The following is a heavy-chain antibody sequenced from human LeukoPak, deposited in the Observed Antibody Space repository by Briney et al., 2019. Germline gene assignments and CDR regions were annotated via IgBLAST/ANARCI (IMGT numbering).Heavy chain of an antibody. D-gene: IGHD4-17*01. CDR3: SRDKYGDYITAFDI. CDR1: GFSFGDFA. CDR2: IRGKASGATT. Sequence: GVLRLSCLGSGFSFGDFALSWFRQAPGKGLEWVGFIRGKASGATTEYAASVKGRFSISRDESKTIAYLQMNSLKPEDTAVYYCSRDKYGDYITAFDIWGQGIMVTVSS. J-gene: IGHJ3*02. V-gene: IGHV3-49*03.